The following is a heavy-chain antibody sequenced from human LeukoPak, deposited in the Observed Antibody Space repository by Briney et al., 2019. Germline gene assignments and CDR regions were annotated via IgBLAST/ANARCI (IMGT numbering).Heavy chain of an antibody. D-gene: IGHD3-16*01. V-gene: IGHV3-7*03. CDR2: IKQDGSEK. J-gene: IGHJ3*02. CDR1: GFTFSTYW. CDR3: AKDFHRLGEFDAFDI. Sequence: GGSLRLSCAASGFTFSTYWMSWVRQAPGKGLEWVANIKQDGSEKYYVDSVKGRFTISRDNAKNSLYLQMNSLRAEDTALYYCAKDFHRLGEFDAFDIWGQGTMVTVSS.